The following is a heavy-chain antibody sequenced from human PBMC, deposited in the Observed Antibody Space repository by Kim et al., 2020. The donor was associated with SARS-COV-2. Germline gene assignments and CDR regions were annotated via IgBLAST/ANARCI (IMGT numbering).Heavy chain of an antibody. D-gene: IGHD6-13*01. J-gene: IGHJ4*02. CDR3: ATNLAAAGVV. CDR1: GFTVSSNY. CDR2: IYSGDKT. Sequence: GGSLRLSCAASGFTVSSNYMSWLRQAPGKGLEWLSVIYSGDKTYYVESVKGRLTIYRDNSKNTMYLQMRSLRVEDTAVYYCATNLAAAGVVWGQGTLVTV. V-gene: IGHV3-66*01.